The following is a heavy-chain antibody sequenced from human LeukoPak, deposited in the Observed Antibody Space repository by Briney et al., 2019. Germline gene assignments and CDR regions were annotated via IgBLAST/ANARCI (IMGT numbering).Heavy chain of an antibody. CDR1: GGSISSSIYY. CDR3: ARQSLHSYGDYFDY. CDR2: IYYSGST. V-gene: IGHV4-39*01. Sequence: SETLSLTCTVPGGSISSSIYYWGWIRQPPGKGRECIGSIYYSGSTYYNPSLKSRVTISVDTSKNQFSLKLSSVTAADTAVYYCARQSLHSYGDYFDYWGQGTLVTVSS. D-gene: IGHD5-18*01. J-gene: IGHJ4*02.